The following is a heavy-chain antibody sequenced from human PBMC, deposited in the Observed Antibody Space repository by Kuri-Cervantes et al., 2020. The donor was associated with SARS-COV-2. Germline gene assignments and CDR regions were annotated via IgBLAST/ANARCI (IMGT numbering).Heavy chain of an antibody. D-gene: IGHD6-19*01. CDR3: ATAMGIAVAGERGYYYYYYGMDV. V-gene: IGHV1-3*02. Sequence: ASVKVSCKASGYTFTSYAMHWVRQAPGQRLEWMGWSNAGNGNTKYSQGFQGRVTITRDTSASTAYMELSSLRSEDTAVYYCATAMGIAVAGERGYYYYYYGMDVWGQGTTVTVSS. J-gene: IGHJ6*02. CDR2: SNAGNGNT. CDR1: GYTFTSYA.